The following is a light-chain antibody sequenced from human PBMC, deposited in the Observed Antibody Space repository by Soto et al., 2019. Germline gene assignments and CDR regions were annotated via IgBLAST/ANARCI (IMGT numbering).Light chain of an antibody. Sequence: EIVVTQSPGILSVSPGDRATLSCRASHSVSTNLAWYQQKPGQAPTLLIYAASTRATGIPARFTGSGSGTDFTLTISSLQSEDFADYYCQEYSKWPLFTFGPGTRVDIK. CDR3: QEYSKWPLFT. CDR2: AAS. V-gene: IGKV3D-15*01. J-gene: IGKJ3*01. CDR1: HSVSTN.